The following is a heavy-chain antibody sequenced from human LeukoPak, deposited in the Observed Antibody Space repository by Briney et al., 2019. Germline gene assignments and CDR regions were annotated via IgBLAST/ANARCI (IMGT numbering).Heavy chain of an antibody. Sequence: SETLSLTCPVSGGSISSYYWRWIRQPPGKGLEWIGYINYSGSTNYNPSLKSRVTMSVDTSKNQFSLKLSSVTAADTAMYYCAREGRQDYVYFDHWGHGCLVIVSS. CDR3: AREGRQDYVYFDH. V-gene: IGHV4-59*01. D-gene: IGHD4-17*01. CDR2: INYSGST. J-gene: IGHJ4*01. CDR1: GGSISSYY.